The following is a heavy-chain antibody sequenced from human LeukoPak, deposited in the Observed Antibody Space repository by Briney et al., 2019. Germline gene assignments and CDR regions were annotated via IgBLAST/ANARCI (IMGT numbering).Heavy chain of an antibody. CDR3: ARDRRYCTNGVCYYYYYYMDV. CDR2: IYYSGST. D-gene: IGHD2-8*01. CDR1: GGSISSYY. V-gene: IGHV4-59*01. Sequence: PSETLSLTCTVSGGSISSYYWSWIRQPPGKGLEWIGHIYYSGSTNYNPSLKSRVTISVDTSKNQFSLKLSSVTAADTAVYYCARDRRYCTNGVCYYYYYYMDVWGKGTTVTVSS. J-gene: IGHJ6*03.